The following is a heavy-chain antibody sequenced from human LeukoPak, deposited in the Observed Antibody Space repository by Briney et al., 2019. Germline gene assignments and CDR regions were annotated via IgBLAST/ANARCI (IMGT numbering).Heavy chain of an antibody. CDR1: GVSISSYY. CDR3: ARVLSVVWFGELSSLPPIWFDP. V-gene: IGHV4-59*01. J-gene: IGHJ5*02. Sequence: SETLSLTCTVSGVSISSYYWSWIRQPPGKGLEWIGYIYYSGSTNYNPSLKSRVTISVDTSKNQFSLKLSSETAADTAVYYCARVLSVVWFGELSSLPPIWFDPWGQGTLVTVSS. CDR2: IYYSGST. D-gene: IGHD3-10*01.